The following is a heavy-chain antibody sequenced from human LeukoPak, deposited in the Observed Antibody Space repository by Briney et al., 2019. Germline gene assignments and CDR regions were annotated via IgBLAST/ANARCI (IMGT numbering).Heavy chain of an antibody. V-gene: IGHV4-59*08. J-gene: IGHJ4*02. CDR1: GGSISSYY. CDR2: IYYSGST. D-gene: IGHD6-13*01. Sequence: NPSETLSLTCTVSGGSISSYYWSWIRQPPGKGLEWIGYIYYSGSTNYNPSLKSRVTISVDTSKNQFSLKLSSVTAADTAVYYCARGYSSSWYYFDYWGLGTLVTVSS. CDR3: ARGYSSSWYYFDY.